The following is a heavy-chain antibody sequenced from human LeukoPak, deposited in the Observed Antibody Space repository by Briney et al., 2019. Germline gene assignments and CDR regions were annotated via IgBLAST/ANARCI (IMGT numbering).Heavy chain of an antibody. CDR3: ARDSFLEWLLMDFDY. CDR2: ISGSGGST. V-gene: IGHV3-23*01. Sequence: PGGSLRLSCAASGFTFSSYGMSWVRQAPGKGLEWVSAISGSGGSTYYADSVKGRFTISRDNSKNTLYLQMNSLRAEDTAVYYCARDSFLEWLLMDFDYWGQGTLVTVSS. J-gene: IGHJ4*02. D-gene: IGHD3-3*01. CDR1: GFTFSSYG.